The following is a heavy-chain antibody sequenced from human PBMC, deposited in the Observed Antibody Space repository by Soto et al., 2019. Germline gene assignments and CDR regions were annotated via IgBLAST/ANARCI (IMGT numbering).Heavy chain of an antibody. V-gene: IGHV1-69*01. J-gene: IGHJ6*02. CDR2: IIPIFGTA. CDR3: ARDDVVVVAATPYYYYGMDV. Sequence: QVQLVQSGAEVKKPGSSVKVSCKASGGTFSSYAISWVRQAPGQGLEWMGGIIPIFGTANYAQKFQGRVTITADASTSTAYMELSSLRSEDTAVYYCARDDVVVVAATPYYYYGMDVWGQGTTVTVSS. D-gene: IGHD2-15*01. CDR1: GGTFSSYA.